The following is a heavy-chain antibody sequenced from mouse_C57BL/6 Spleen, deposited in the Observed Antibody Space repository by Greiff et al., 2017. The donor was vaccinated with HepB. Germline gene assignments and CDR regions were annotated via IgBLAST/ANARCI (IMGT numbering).Heavy chain of an antibody. CDR1: GYSFTSYY. CDR2: IYPGSGNT. CDR3: ARDAPYWYFDV. Sequence: QVQLQQSGPELVKPGASVKISCKASGYSFTSYYIHWVKQRPGQGLEWIGWIYPGSGNTKYNEKFKGKATLTADTSSSTADMQLSSLTSEDSAVYYCARDAPYWYFDVWGTGTTVTVSS. V-gene: IGHV1-66*01. J-gene: IGHJ1*03.